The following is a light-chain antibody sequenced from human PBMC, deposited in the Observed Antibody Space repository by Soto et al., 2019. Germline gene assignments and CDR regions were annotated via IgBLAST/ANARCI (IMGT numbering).Light chain of an antibody. CDR3: QQCYSLSAT. Sequence: DIQMTQSPSSVSASVGDSVTITCRASQDISRSLVWYQQKPGKAPKLLIYAASSLQSGVPSRFSGSGSGTDFTLTISSLQPEDIATYYCQQCYSLSATFGGGTRVEIK. CDR2: AAS. CDR1: QDISRS. J-gene: IGKJ4*01. V-gene: IGKV1-12*01.